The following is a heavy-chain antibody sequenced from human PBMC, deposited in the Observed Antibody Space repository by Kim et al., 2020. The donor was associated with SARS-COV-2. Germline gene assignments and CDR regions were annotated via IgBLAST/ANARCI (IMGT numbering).Heavy chain of an antibody. J-gene: IGHJ6*03. Sequence: GGSLRLSCAASGFTFSSYGMHWVRQAPGKGLEWVAVISYDGSNKYYADSVKGRFTISRDNSKNTLYLQMNSLRAEDTAVYYCAKSPRPGRYCSSTSCYDYYYYYMDVWGKGTTVTVSS. CDR1: GFTFSSYG. CDR2: ISYDGSNK. V-gene: IGHV3-30*18. D-gene: IGHD2-2*01. CDR3: AKSPRPGRYCSSTSCYDYYYYYMDV.